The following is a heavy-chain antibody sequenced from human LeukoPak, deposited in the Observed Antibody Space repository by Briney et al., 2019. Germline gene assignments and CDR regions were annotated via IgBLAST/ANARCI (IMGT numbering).Heavy chain of an antibody. J-gene: IGHJ4*02. Sequence: PGGSLRLSCAASGFTFSSYAMHWVRQAPGKGLEWVAVISYDGSNKYYADSGKGRFTISRDNSKNTLYLQMNSLRAEDTAVYYCARDIRGYDFWTDYWGQGTLVTVSS. CDR2: ISYDGSNK. V-gene: IGHV3-30*04. CDR3: ARDIRGYDFWTDY. CDR1: GFTFSSYA. D-gene: IGHD3-3*01.